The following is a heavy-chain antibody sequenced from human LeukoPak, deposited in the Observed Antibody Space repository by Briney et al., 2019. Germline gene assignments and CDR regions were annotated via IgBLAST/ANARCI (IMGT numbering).Heavy chain of an antibody. CDR3: ARALWFGESPLNLPFIE. J-gene: IGHJ4*02. Sequence: SVKLSCKASGGTFSSYAISWVRQAPGQGLEWMGGIIPIFGTANYAQKFQGRVTITSDESTSTAYMELSSLRSEDTAVYYCARALWFGESPLNLPFIEWAQGTLVTVSS. V-gene: IGHV1-69*01. CDR1: GGTFSSYA. D-gene: IGHD3-10*01. CDR2: IIPIFGTA.